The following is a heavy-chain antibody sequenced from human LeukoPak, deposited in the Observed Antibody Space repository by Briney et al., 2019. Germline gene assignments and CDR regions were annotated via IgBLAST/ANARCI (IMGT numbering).Heavy chain of an antibody. Sequence: SETLPLTCTVSGGSISSYYWSCIRQPAGKGLEWIGRIYTSGSTSYNPSLKSRVTMSVDTSKNQFSLKLSSVTAADTAVYYCARAVGSGSFQTYYYYMDVWGKGTTVTISS. V-gene: IGHV4-4*07. CDR2: IYTSGST. CDR3: ARAVGSGSFQTYYYYMDV. D-gene: IGHD3-10*01. J-gene: IGHJ6*03. CDR1: GGSISSYY.